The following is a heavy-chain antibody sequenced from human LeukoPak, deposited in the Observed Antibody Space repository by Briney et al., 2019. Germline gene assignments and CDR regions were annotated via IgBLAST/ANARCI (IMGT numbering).Heavy chain of an antibody. V-gene: IGHV3-48*03. D-gene: IGHD6-13*01. J-gene: IGHJ6*03. CDR2: ISSSGSTI. Sequence: GGSLRLSCAASGFTFSSYEMNWVRQAPGKGLEWVSYISSSGSTIYYADSVKGRFTISRDNSKNTLYLQMNSLRAEDTAVYYCAKCGSSSWYSYYYYYYMDVWGKGTTVTVSS. CDR1: GFTFSSYE. CDR3: AKCGSSSWYSYYYYYYMDV.